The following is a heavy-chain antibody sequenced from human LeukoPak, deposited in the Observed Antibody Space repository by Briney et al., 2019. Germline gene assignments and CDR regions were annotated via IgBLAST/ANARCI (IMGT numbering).Heavy chain of an antibody. D-gene: IGHD2-2*01. Sequence: GGSLRLSCAASGFTFSNAWMSWVRQAPGKGLEWVGRIKSKTDGGTTDYAAPVKGRFTIPRDDSKNTLYLQMNSLKTEDTAVYYCTTGSYALRGFDPWGQGTLVTVSS. CDR2: IKSKTDGGTT. J-gene: IGHJ5*02. V-gene: IGHV3-15*01. CDR1: GFTFSNAW. CDR3: TTGSYALRGFDP.